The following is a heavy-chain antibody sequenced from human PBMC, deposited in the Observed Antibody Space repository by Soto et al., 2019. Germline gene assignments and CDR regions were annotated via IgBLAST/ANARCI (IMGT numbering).Heavy chain of an antibody. Sequence: PSATLSLTCVVSGGSFSGHFWSWIRQPPGKGLEWIGEINHSGSTNYNPSLKSRVTISVDTSKNQFSLRLSSVTAADTAVYYCAGWAVGIMIFGVPKDYWGQGALVTVSS. CDR3: AGWAVGIMIFGVPKDY. CDR1: GGSFSGHF. CDR2: INHSGST. V-gene: IGHV4-34*01. D-gene: IGHD3-3*01. J-gene: IGHJ4*02.